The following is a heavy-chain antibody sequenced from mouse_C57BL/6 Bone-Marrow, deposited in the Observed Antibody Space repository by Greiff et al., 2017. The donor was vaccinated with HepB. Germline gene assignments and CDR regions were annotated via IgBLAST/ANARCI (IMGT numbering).Heavy chain of an antibody. CDR2: IYPGDGDT. Sequence: VQLQQSGPELVKPGASVKISCKASGYAFSSSWMNWVKQRPGKGLEWIGRIYPGDGDTNYNGKFKGKATLTADKSSSTAYMQLSSLTSEDSAVYFCARGYYGSSYLDYWGQGTTLTVSS. CDR1: GYAFSSSW. J-gene: IGHJ2*01. CDR3: ARGYYGSSYLDY. V-gene: IGHV1-82*01. D-gene: IGHD1-1*01.